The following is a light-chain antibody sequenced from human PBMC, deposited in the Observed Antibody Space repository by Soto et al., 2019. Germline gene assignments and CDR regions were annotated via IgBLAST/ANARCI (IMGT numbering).Light chain of an antibody. CDR1: QSVSSSY. V-gene: IGKV3-20*01. CDR2: GAS. J-gene: IGKJ1*01. CDR3: QQYVSSPQT. Sequence: EIVLTQSPGTLSLSPGERATLSCRASQSVSSSYLAWYQQKPGQAPRLLIYGASNRATGIPDRFSGSGSGTDFTLTISRLEPDDFAMYFCQQYVSSPQTFGQGTKVEIK.